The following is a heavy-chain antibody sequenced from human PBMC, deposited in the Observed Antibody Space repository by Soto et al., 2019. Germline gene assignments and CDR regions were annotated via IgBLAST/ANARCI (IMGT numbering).Heavy chain of an antibody. J-gene: IGHJ4*02. CDR1: GFTFSSYA. D-gene: IGHD6-6*01. Sequence: PGGSLRLSCAASGFTFSSYAMSWVRQTPGKGLEWVSAISGSGGSTYYADSVKGRFTISRDNSKNTLYLQMNSLRAEDTAVYYCAKDPIQGYSSSFLYFDYWGQGTLVTISS. CDR3: AKDPIQGYSSSFLYFDY. CDR2: ISGSGGST. V-gene: IGHV3-23*01.